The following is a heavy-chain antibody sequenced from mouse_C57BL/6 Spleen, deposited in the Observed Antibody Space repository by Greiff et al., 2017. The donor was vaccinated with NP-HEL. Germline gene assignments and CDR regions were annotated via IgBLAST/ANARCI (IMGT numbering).Heavy chain of an antibody. CDR3: ARGRNFDY. J-gene: IGHJ2*01. Sequence: VQLKQPGAELVMPGASVKLSCKASGYTFTSYWMHWVKQRPGQGLEWIGEIDPSDSYTNYNQKFKGKSTLTVDKSSSTAYMQLSSLTSEDSAVYYCARGRNFDYWGQGTTLTVSS. V-gene: IGHV1-69*01. CDR1: GYTFTSYW. CDR2: IDPSDSYT.